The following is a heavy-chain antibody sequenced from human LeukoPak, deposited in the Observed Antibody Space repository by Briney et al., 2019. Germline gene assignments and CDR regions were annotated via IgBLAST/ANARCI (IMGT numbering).Heavy chain of an antibody. CDR1: GGSISSYY. Sequence: SETLSLTCTVSGGSISSYYWSWIRQPPGKGLEWIGYIYYSGRTNYNPSLKSRVTISVDTSKNQFSLKLSSVTAADTAVYYCARGGPPTVTRFDYWGQGTLVTVSS. CDR2: IYYSGRT. V-gene: IGHV4-59*01. CDR3: ARGGPPTVTRFDY. D-gene: IGHD4-17*01. J-gene: IGHJ4*02.